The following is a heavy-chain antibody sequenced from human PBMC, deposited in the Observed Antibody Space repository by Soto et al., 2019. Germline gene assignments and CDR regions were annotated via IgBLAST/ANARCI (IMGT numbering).Heavy chain of an antibody. CDR2: ISGSGATI. Sequence: RLSCGASGFSIKNYAMSWVRQAPGKGLEWVSVISGSGATIYYAGSVKGRFSISRDSLKNTVYLQMNSLRPEDTAVYYCAKDQVEYCSAASCFGAFDYWGQGTLVTVSS. CDR3: AKDQVEYCSAASCFGAFDY. CDR1: GFSIKNYA. V-gene: IGHV3-23*01. J-gene: IGHJ4*02. D-gene: IGHD2-2*01.